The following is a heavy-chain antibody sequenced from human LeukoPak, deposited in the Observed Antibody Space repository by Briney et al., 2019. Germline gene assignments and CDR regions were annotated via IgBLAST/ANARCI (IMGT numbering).Heavy chain of an antibody. CDR2: INPNSGNT. J-gene: IGHJ6*02. D-gene: IGHD3-10*01. Sequence: ASVTVSCKASGYTFTSYDINWVRQATGQGLEWMGWINPNSGNTGYEQKFQGRVTMTRNTSISTAYMELSSLRSEDTAVYYCARHPYYGSGRYVIAMDVWGQGTTVTVSS. CDR3: ARHPYYGSGRYVIAMDV. CDR1: GYTFTSYD. V-gene: IGHV1-8*01.